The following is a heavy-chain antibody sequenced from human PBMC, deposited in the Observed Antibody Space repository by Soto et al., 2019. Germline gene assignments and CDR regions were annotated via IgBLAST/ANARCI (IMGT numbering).Heavy chain of an antibody. CDR2: ISSSSSYI. V-gene: IGHV3-21*01. D-gene: IGHD3-10*01. CDR3: ARDRGVRGVYYYYYGMDV. Sequence: GGSLRLSCAASGFAFSSYSMNWVRQAPGKGLEWVSSISSSSSYIYYADSVKGRFTISRDNAKNSLYLQMNSLRAEDTAVYHCARDRGVRGVYYYYYGMDVWGQGTTVTVSS. CDR1: GFAFSSYS. J-gene: IGHJ6*02.